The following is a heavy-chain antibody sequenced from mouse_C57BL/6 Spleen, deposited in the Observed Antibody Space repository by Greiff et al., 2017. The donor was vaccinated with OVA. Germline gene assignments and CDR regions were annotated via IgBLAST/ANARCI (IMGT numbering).Heavy chain of an antibody. Sequence: EVQLQQSGAELVKPGASVKLSCTASGFNIKDYYMHWVKQRPEQGLEWIGRIDPEDGDTKYAQKFQGKATITADTSSNTAYMQLSSLTSEDTAVYYCARRYGNPHYYAMDYWGQGTSVTVSS. D-gene: IGHD2-1*01. CDR3: ARRYGNPHYYAMDY. CDR2: IDPEDGDT. J-gene: IGHJ4*01. CDR1: GFNIKDYY. V-gene: IGHV14-2*01.